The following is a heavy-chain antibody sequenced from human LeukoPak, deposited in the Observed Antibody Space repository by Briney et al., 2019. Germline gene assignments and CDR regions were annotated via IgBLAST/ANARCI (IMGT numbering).Heavy chain of an antibody. CDR2: INPGGGST. Sequence: GASVKVSCKASGHTFTSYYMHWVRQAPGQGLEWMGIINPGGGSTSYAQKFQGRVTMTRDMSTSTVYMELSSLRSEDTAVYYCARGPARRGSYVDYWGQGTLVTVSS. D-gene: IGHD1-26*01. V-gene: IGHV1-46*01. CDR1: GHTFTSYY. J-gene: IGHJ4*02. CDR3: ARGPARRGSYVDY.